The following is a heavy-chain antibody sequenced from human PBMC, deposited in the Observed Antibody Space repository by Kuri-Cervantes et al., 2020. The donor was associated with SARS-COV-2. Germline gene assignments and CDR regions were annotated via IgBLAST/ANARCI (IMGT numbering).Heavy chain of an antibody. CDR3: ARVGRGISPFVEAFDI. Sequence: GSLRLSCTVSGGSISSSSYYWGWIRQPPGKGLEWIGYIYYSGSTNYNPSLKSRVTISADTSKNQFSLKLSSVTAADTAVYYCARVGRGISPFVEAFDIWGQGTMVTVSS. D-gene: IGHD3-10*01. V-gene: IGHV4-61*05. CDR2: IYYSGST. J-gene: IGHJ3*02. CDR1: GGSISSSSYY.